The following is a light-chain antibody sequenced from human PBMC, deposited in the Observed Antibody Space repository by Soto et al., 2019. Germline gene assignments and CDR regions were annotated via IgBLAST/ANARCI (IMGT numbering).Light chain of an antibody. J-gene: IGLJ1*01. CDR3: AAWDDSRDAYV. CDR1: SSNIGGNA. V-gene: IGLV1-44*01. CDR2: TNK. Sequence: QSVLTQPPSASGTPGQRVTTSCSGSSSNIGGNAVNWDQQLPGTAPKLLVYTNKQRPSPLPDRLSGSKSGTSASLAISGLQSDDEADYFCAAWDDSRDAYVFGTGTKVT.